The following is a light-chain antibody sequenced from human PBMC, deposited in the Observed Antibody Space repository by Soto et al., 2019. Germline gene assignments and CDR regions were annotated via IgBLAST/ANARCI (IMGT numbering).Light chain of an antibody. V-gene: IGKV3-20*01. CDR3: QQHGISHIT. CDR1: QNINNNY. J-gene: IGKJ5*01. Sequence: VLTPSPGTLSLSPGGRAPLSCRASQNINNNYLAWYQHKPGQAPRLLIYDASLRATGVPDRFSGSGSGTDFTLTITRLEPDDSAVYYCQQHGISHITFGQGTRLEV. CDR2: DAS.